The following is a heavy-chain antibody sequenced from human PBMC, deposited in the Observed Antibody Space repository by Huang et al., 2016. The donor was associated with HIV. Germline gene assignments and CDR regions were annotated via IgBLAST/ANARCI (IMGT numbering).Heavy chain of an antibody. CDR3: RGDIVVVIAATRYYFDY. Sequence: QLQLQESGPGLVKPSETLSLTCTVSGGSISSSSYYWGWIRQPPGKGLEGIGSIYYSGSTHYNPSLKRRVTISVDTSKNQFSLKLSSVTAADTAVYYCRGDIVVVIAATRYYFDYWGQGTLVTVSS. CDR2: IYYSGST. J-gene: IGHJ4*02. CDR1: GGSISSSSYY. V-gene: IGHV4-39*01. D-gene: IGHD2-15*01.